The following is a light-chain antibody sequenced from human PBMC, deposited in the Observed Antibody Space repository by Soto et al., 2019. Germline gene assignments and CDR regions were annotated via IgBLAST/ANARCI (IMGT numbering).Light chain of an antibody. CDR3: TSYATGTSPVV. Sequence: QSALTQPASVSGSPGQSITLSCTGTSSDSGGYDYVSWYQRHPGKAPNLIIYDVNNRPSGVSNRFSGSKSVNPASLTSSVTQAEDEADYYCTSYATGTSPVVFGGGTKLTVL. J-gene: IGLJ2*01. CDR2: DVN. V-gene: IGLV2-14*01. CDR1: SSDSGGYDY.